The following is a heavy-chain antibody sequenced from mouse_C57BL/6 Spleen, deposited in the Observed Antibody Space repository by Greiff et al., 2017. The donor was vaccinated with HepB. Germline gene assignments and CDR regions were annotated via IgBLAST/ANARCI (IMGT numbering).Heavy chain of an antibody. CDR3: ARGTAQATDYAMDY. J-gene: IGHJ4*01. D-gene: IGHD3-2*02. Sequence: VQLQQSGAELARPGASVKLSCKASGYTFTSYGISWVKQRTGQGLEWIGEIYPRSGNTYYNEKFKGKATLTADKSSSTAYMELRSLTSEDSAVYFCARGTAQATDYAMDYWGQGTSVTVSS. V-gene: IGHV1-81*01. CDR1: GYTFTSYG. CDR2: IYPRSGNT.